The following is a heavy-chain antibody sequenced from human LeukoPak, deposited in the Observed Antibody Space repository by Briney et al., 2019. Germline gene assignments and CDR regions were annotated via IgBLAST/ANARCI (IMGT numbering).Heavy chain of an antibody. CDR1: GGTFSNYA. J-gene: IGHJ4*02. Sequence: ASVKVSCKASGGTFSNYAISWVRQAPGQGLEWMGGIIPIFGTANYAQKFQGRVTITADESTSTAYMELSSLRSEDTAVYYCARGRDGYNLGDWGQGTLVTVSS. V-gene: IGHV1-69*13. CDR2: IIPIFGTA. CDR3: ARGRDGYNLGD. D-gene: IGHD5-24*01.